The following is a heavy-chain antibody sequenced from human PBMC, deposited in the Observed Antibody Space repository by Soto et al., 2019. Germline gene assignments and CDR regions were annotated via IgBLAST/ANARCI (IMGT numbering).Heavy chain of an antibody. V-gene: IGHV4-30-4*01. J-gene: IGHJ4*02. Sequence: SETLSLTCTVSGGSISSGDYYWSWIRQPPGKGLEWIGYIYYSGSTYYNPSLKSRVTISVDTSKNQFSLKLSSVTAADTAVYYCARNEPWFGEFGLDDYWGQGTLVTVSS. CDR1: GGSISSGDYY. CDR3: ARNEPWFGEFGLDDY. CDR2: IYYSGST. D-gene: IGHD3-10*01.